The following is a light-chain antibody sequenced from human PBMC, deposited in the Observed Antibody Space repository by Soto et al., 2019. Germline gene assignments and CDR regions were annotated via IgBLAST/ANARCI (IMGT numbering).Light chain of an antibody. Sequence: QSAPTQPASVSGSPGQSITISCTGTSSDVGGYNYVSWYQQHPGKAPELMIYEVSNRPSGVSNRFSGSKSGNTASLTISGLQAEDEADYYCSSYTTSITLVFGGGTKLTVL. V-gene: IGLV2-14*01. CDR1: SSDVGGYNY. CDR3: SSYTTSITLV. J-gene: IGLJ2*01. CDR2: EVS.